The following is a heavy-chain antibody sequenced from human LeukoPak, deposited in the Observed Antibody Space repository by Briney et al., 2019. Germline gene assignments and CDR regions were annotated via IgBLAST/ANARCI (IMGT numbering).Heavy chain of an antibody. V-gene: IGHV4-31*03. CDR1: GGSISSGGYY. CDR2: IYYSGST. D-gene: IGHD4-23*01. J-gene: IGHJ2*01. Sequence: SETLSLTCTVSGGSISSGGYYWSWLRQHPGKGLEWIGYIYYSGSTYYNPSLKSRVTISVDTSKNQFSLKLSSVTAADTAVYYCARDRYTVVCWYFDLWGRGTLVTVSS. CDR3: ARDRYTVVCWYFDL.